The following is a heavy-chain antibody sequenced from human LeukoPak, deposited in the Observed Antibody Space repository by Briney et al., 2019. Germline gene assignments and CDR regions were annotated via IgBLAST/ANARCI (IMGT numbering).Heavy chain of an antibody. CDR2: IKSKTDGGTT. Sequence: GGSLRLSCAASGLTVSSNFMSWVRQAPGKGLEWVGRIKSKTDGGTTDYAAPVKGRFTISRDDSKNTLYLQMNSLKTEDTAVYYCTTQTAGTLDYWGQGTLVTVSS. J-gene: IGHJ4*02. V-gene: IGHV3-15*01. CDR1: GLTVSSNF. D-gene: IGHD6-13*01. CDR3: TTQTAGTLDY.